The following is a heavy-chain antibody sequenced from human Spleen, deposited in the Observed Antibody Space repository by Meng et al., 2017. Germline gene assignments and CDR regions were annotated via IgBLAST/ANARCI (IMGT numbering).Heavy chain of an antibody. Sequence: QVQLVESGGGLVKPGGSLRLSCAASGFTFSDHYMNWIRQAPGKGLEWVSYISSSGSTIYYADSVKGRFTISRDNAKNSLFLQMTSLRAEDTAVYYCARGYCSGVSCATFDYWGQGTLLTVSS. V-gene: IGHV3-11*01. D-gene: IGHD2-15*01. J-gene: IGHJ4*02. CDR3: ARGYCSGVSCATFDY. CDR2: ISSSGSTI. CDR1: GFTFSDHY.